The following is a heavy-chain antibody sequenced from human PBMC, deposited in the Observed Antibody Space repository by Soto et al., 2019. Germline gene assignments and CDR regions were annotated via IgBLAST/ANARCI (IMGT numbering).Heavy chain of an antibody. CDR3: ARSRQWLVMGGELNWFDP. Sequence: SETLSLTCAVYGGSFSGYYWSWIRQPPGKGLEWIGEINHSGSTNYNPSLKSRVTISVDTSKNQFPLKLSSVTAADTAVYYCARSRQWLVMGGELNWFDPWGQGTLVTVSS. D-gene: IGHD6-19*01. CDR2: INHSGST. CDR1: GGSFSGYY. V-gene: IGHV4-34*01. J-gene: IGHJ5*02.